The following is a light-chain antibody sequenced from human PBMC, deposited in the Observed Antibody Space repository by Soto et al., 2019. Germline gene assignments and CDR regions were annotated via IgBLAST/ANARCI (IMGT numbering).Light chain of an antibody. CDR3: SSYVGTNSYV. Sequence: QSALTQPPSASGSPGQSVTISCTGTSSDVGGYNYVSWYQHHPGKAPKLIIYEVYTRPSGVPDRFSGSKSGNTAALTFFGLQAEDEADYYCSSYVGTNSYVFGTGTKVTVL. CDR2: EVY. CDR1: SSDVGGYNY. J-gene: IGLJ1*01. V-gene: IGLV2-8*01.